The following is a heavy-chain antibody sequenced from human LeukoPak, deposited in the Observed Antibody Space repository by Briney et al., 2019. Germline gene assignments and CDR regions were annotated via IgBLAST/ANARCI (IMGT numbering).Heavy chain of an antibody. CDR2: IYYSGST. D-gene: IGHD3-3*01. CDR1: GGSFSGYY. J-gene: IGHJ4*02. V-gene: IGHV4-30-4*08. Sequence: PSETLSLTCAVYGGSFSGYYWSWIRQPPGKGLEWIGYIYYSGSTYYNPSLRSRMTISVDTSKNQFSLRLSSVTATDTAVYYCARNYDFWSGRPLDYWGQGTLVTVSS. CDR3: ARNYDFWSGRPLDY.